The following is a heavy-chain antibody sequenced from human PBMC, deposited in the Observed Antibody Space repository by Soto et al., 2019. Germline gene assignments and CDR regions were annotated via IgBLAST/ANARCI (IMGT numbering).Heavy chain of an antibody. CDR3: ARVPRPYGDYVDY. CDR1: GGSISSGGYY. V-gene: IGHV4-31*03. CDR2: IYYSGST. Sequence: SETLSLTCTVSGGSISSGGYYWSWIRQHPGKSLEWIGYIYYSGSTYYNPSLKSRVTISVDTSKNQFSLKLSSVTAADTAVYYCARVPRPYGDYVDYWGQGTLVTVSS. D-gene: IGHD4-17*01. J-gene: IGHJ4*02.